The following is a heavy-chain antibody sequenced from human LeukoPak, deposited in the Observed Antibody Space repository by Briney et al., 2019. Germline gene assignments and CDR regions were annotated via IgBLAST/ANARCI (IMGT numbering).Heavy chain of an antibody. CDR2: IIPIIGTV. D-gene: IGHD3-22*01. CDR3: ARQITMIEEGAFDI. V-gene: IGHV1-69*13. CDR1: GYTFTSYY. J-gene: IGHJ3*02. Sequence: SVKVSCKASGYTFTSYYMHWVRQAPGQGLEWMGGIIPIIGTVNYAQKFQGRVTTTADESTSTAYMELSSLRSEDTAVYYCARQITMIEEGAFDIWGQGTMVTVSS.